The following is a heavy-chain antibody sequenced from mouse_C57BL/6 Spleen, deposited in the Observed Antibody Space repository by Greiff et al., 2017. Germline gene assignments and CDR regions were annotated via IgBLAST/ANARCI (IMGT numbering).Heavy chain of an antibody. CDR1: GFTFSSYA. CDR2: ISDGGSYT. CDR3: ARDRDGFDY. D-gene: IGHD2-3*01. J-gene: IGHJ2*01. V-gene: IGHV5-4*01. Sequence: EVQRVESGGGLVKPGGSLKLSCAASGFTFSSYAMSWVRQTPEKRLEWVATISDGGSYTYYPDNVKGRFTISRDNAKNNLYLQMSHLKSEDTAMYYCARDRDGFDYGGQGTTLTVSS.